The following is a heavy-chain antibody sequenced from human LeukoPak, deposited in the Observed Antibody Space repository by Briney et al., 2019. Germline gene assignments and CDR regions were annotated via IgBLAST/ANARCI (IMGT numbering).Heavy chain of an antibody. CDR2: ISTSSSYI. Sequence: GGSLRLSCAASGFTFSSYSMNWVRQAPGKGLEWVSSISTSSSYIYYADSVKGRFTISRDNAKNSLYLQMNSLRAEDTAVYYCARVGNSDWLLIAYMDVWGKGTTVTISS. D-gene: IGHD3-9*01. J-gene: IGHJ6*03. V-gene: IGHV3-21*01. CDR1: GFTFSSYS. CDR3: ARVGNSDWLLIAYMDV.